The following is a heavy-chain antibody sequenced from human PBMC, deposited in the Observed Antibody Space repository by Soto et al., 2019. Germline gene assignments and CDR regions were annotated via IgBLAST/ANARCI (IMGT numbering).Heavy chain of an antibody. Sequence: QVQLVESGGRVVHPGTSLRLSCEVSGFSFNSYAMHWVRQAPGKGLEWVAAITFDGSSQFYAGSVRGGFTISRDNSRNTLFLDMTSLRPEDTAMYFCAKDRPGYCSDGLCYEHFHYGMDVWGQGTTVTV. CDR3: AKDRPGYCSDGLCYEHFHYGMDV. J-gene: IGHJ6*02. CDR1: GFSFNSYA. D-gene: IGHD2-15*01. CDR2: ITFDGSSQ. V-gene: IGHV3-30*04.